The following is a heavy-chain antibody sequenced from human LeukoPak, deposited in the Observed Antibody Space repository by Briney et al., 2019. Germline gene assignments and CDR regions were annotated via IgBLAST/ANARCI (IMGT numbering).Heavy chain of an antibody. CDR1: GFRLDNYW. D-gene: IGHD3-10*01. V-gene: IGHV3-7*05. CDR3: ARWSHVSGRWFLDN. J-gene: IGHJ4*02. Sequence: GGSLRLSCEASGFRLDNYWMTWVRQAPGKGLEWVADVNEVGSKIYSLDSVKGRFTISRDNAKNSLSVQLNTLRAEDMAVYYCARWSHVSGRWFLDNWGRGTLVSVSS. CDR2: VNEVGSKI.